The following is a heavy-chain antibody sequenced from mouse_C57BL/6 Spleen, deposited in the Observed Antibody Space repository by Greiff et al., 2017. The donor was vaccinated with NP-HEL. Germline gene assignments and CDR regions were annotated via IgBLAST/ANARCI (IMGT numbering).Heavy chain of an antibody. Sequence: EVKLVESEGGLVQPGSSMKLSCTASGFTFSDYYMAWVRQVPEKGLEWVANINYDGSSTYYLDSLKSRFIISRDNAKNILYLQMSSLKSEDTATYYCARALQDYFDYWGQGTTLTVSS. CDR1: GFTFSDYY. D-gene: IGHD2-10*01. V-gene: IGHV5-16*01. CDR2: INYDGSST. J-gene: IGHJ2*01. CDR3: ARALQDYFDY.